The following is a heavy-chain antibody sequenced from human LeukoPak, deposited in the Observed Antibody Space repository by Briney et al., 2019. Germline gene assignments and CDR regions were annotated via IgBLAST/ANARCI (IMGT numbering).Heavy chain of an antibody. Sequence: GGSLRLSCAASGFTFSSYGMSGVPQAPGRGLEWVSAISTTGGTTYYADSVRGRFTISRDNSRNTLYLQMNSLRAEDTAIYYCAKNGDRGAYCSGGTCYPYYYYYMDVWGKGTTVTISS. D-gene: IGHD2-15*01. V-gene: IGHV3-23*01. CDR3: AKNGDRGAYCSGGTCYPYYYYYMDV. CDR1: GFTFSSYG. J-gene: IGHJ6*03. CDR2: ISTTGGTT.